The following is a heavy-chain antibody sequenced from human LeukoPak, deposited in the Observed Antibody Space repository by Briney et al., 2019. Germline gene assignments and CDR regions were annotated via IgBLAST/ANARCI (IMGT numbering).Heavy chain of an antibody. J-gene: IGHJ4*02. D-gene: IGHD5-12*01. V-gene: IGHV3-30*18. CDR2: ISYDGSNK. Sequence: GRSLRLSCAASGFTFSSYGMHWVRQAPGKGLEWVAVISYDGSNKYYADSVKGRFTISRDNSKNTLYLQMNNLRAEDTAVYYCAKGQRGYSGYEALGYWGQGTLVTVSS. CDR3: AKGQRGYSGYEALGY. CDR1: GFTFSSYG.